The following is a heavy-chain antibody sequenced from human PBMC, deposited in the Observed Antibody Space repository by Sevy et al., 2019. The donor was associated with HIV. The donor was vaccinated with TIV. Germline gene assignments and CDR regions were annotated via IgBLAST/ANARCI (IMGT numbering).Heavy chain of an antibody. V-gene: IGHV3-21*01. CDR2: ISSSSSYI. CDR3: ARSGVYYGLGTTDGFDP. D-gene: IGHD3-10*01. Sequence: GGSLRLSCAASGFTFSSYSMNWVRQAPGKGLEWVSSISSSSSYIYYADSVKGRFTISRDNAKNSLYLQMNSLRAEDTAVYYCARSGVYYGLGTTDGFDPWGQGTLVTVSS. CDR1: GFTFSSYS. J-gene: IGHJ5*02.